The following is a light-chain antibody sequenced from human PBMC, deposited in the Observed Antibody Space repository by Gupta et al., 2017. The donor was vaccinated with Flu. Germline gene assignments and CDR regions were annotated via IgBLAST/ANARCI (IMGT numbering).Light chain of an antibody. CDR2: DAS. CDR3: QQRSTWPPST. Sequence: EIVLTQSPATLSLSPGERATLSCRASQSVSSYLAWYQQKPGQAPRLLIYDASNRATGIPARFSGSGSGTDFTLTISSREPEDFAVYYCQQRSTWPPSTFGQGTKLEIK. J-gene: IGKJ2*01. CDR1: QSVSSY. V-gene: IGKV3-11*01.